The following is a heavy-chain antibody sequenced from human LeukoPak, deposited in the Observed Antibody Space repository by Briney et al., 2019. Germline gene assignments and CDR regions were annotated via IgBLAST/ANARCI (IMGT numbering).Heavy chain of an antibody. CDR2: IKQDGREK. D-gene: IGHD3-22*01. Sequence: QPGGSVTLPCAGPGFSFSSSRMSRVRQAPGKVLVPVANIKQDGREKYYVDSVTGRFTTSRDNAKNSLYLQVNSLRAEDTAVYYCARERGADYYDSSGYPDYWGQGTLVTVSS. CDR3: ARERGADYYDSSGYPDY. CDR1: GFSFSSSR. J-gene: IGHJ4*02. V-gene: IGHV3-7*01.